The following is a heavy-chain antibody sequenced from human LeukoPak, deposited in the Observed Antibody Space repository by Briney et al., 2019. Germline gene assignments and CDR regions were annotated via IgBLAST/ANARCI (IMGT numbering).Heavy chain of an antibody. J-gene: IGHJ4*02. D-gene: IGHD3-22*01. CDR1: GFTFSNYS. CDR3: AKDRVSSETDFDS. V-gene: IGHV3-30*02. Sequence: PGGSLRLSCAASGFTFSNYSMHWVRQAPGKGLEWVAFIRYDGSNEYYADSVKGRFTISRDNSKNTVYLQMNSLRAEDTAVYYCAKDRVSSETDFDSWGQGTLATVSS. CDR2: IRYDGSNE.